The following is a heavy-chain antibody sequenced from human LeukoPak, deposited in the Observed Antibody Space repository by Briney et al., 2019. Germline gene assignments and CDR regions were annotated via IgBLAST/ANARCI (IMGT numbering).Heavy chain of an antibody. V-gene: IGHV1-69*13. CDR2: IIPIFGTA. Sequence: ASVKVSCKASGYTFPSYGISWVRQAPGQGLEWMGGIIPIFGTANYAQKFQGRVTITADESTSTAYMELSSLRSEDTAVYYCAREVLGNFDYWGQGTLVTVSS. D-gene: IGHD1-26*01. J-gene: IGHJ4*02. CDR1: GYTFPSYG. CDR3: AREVLGNFDY.